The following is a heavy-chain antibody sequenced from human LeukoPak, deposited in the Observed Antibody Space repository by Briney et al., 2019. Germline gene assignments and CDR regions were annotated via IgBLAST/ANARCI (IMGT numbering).Heavy chain of an antibody. J-gene: IGHJ4*02. CDR2: ISGSGGST. D-gene: IGHD3-9*01. V-gene: IGHV3-23*01. CDR1: GFTFSSYA. CDR3: AKDPTQYDILTGYYI. Sequence: PGGSLRLSCAACGFTFSSYAMSWVRQAPGKGLEWVSAISGSGGSTYYADSVKGRFTISRDNSKNTLYLQMNSLRAEDTAVYYCAKDPTQYDILTGYYIWGQGTLVTVSS.